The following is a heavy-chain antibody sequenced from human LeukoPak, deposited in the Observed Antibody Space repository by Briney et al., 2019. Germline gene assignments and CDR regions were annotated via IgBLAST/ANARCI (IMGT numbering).Heavy chain of an antibody. V-gene: IGHV3-66*01. CDR1: GFTVSSNY. Sequence: GGSLILSWAASGFTVSSNYMCWGCQALLYWLHWVSVIYSGGSTYYADSVKGRFTISRDNSKNTLYLQMNSLRAEDTAVYYCARDGLTRGDRDLYYFDYWGQGTLVTVSS. CDR2: IYSGGST. CDR3: ARDGLTRGDRDLYYFDY. D-gene: IGHD5-18*01. J-gene: IGHJ4*02.